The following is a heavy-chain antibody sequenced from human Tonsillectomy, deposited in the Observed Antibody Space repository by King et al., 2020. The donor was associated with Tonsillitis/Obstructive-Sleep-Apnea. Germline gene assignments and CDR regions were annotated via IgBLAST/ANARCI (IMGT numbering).Heavy chain of an antibody. J-gene: IGHJ6*03. V-gene: IGHV1-69*01. CDR3: ARGYCSSTSCFFYYYYYMDV. CDR2: IIPIFGTA. D-gene: IGHD2-2*01. Sequence: VQLVESGAEVKKPGSSVKVSCKASGGTFSSYAISWVRQAPGQGLEWMGGIIPIFGTANYAQKFQGRVTITADESTSTAYMELSSLRSEDTAVYYCARGYCSSTSCFFYYYYYMDVWGKGTTVTVSS. CDR1: GGTFSSYA.